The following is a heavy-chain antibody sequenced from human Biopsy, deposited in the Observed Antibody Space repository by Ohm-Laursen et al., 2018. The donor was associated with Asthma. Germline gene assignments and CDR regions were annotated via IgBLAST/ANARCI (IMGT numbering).Heavy chain of an antibody. V-gene: IGHV3-53*01. CDR3: ARGDSSNWSHYYFDY. J-gene: IGHJ4*02. Sequence: SLRLSCAASGFAVSRDHMFWVRQAPGKGLEWVSVIYSGGTSHTADSVRGRFTISRDYSKNTLYLQMHSLRAEDTAVYYCARGDSSNWSHYYFDYWGQGTVVTVSS. CDR2: IYSGGTS. CDR1: GFAVSRDH. D-gene: IGHD3-22*01.